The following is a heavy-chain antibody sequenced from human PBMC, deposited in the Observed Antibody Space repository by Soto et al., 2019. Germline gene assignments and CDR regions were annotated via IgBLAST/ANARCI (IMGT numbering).Heavy chain of an antibody. J-gene: IGHJ5*02. CDR2: IIPIFGTA. D-gene: IGHD6-13*01. CDR3: ASLYSSSGAT. V-gene: IGHV1-69*13. CDR1: GGTFSSYA. Sequence: ASVKVSCKASGGTFSSYAISWVRQAPGQGLEWMGGIIPIFGTANYAQKFQGRVTITADESTSTAYMELSSLRSEDTAVYYCASLYSSSGATWGQGTLVTVSS.